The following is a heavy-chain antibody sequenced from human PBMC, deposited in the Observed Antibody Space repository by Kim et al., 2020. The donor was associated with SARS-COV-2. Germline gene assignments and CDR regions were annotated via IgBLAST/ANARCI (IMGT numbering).Heavy chain of an antibody. CDR1: GDSVSSNSAA. J-gene: IGHJ4*02. V-gene: IGHV6-1*01. CDR3: ARGVYSGYDPIVGFFAY. Sequence: SQTLSLTCAISGDSVSSNSAAWNWIRQSPSRGLEWLGRTYYRSKWYNDYAVSVKSRITINPDTSKNQFSLQLNSVTPEDTAVYYCARGVYSGYDPIVGFFAYWGQGTLVTVSS. CDR2: TYYRSKWYN. D-gene: IGHD5-12*01.